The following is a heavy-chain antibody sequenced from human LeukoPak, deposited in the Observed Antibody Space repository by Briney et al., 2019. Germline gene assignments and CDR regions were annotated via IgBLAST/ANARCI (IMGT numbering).Heavy chain of an antibody. CDR1: GGSITGYY. V-gene: IGHV4-59*08. CDR3: ARHITVTYDAFDL. CDR2: VFYSGGT. D-gene: IGHD6-19*01. Sequence: PSETLFLTCTVPGGSITGYYWSWIRQPPGKGLEWIGYVFYSGGTLYNPSVNSRVSISVDTSKTQFSLKLTSVTAADTAVYYCARHITVTYDAFDLWGRGTMVTVSS. J-gene: IGHJ3*01.